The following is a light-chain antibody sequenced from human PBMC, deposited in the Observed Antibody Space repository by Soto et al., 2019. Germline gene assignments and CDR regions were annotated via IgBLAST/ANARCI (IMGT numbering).Light chain of an antibody. CDR2: DVS. CDR3: SSYTSSSTLWV. CDR1: SSDVGGYNY. Sequence: QSVLTQPASVSGSPGQSITISCTGTSSDVGGYNYVSWYQQHPGKAPKLMIYDVSNRPSGVSNRFSGSKSGNTASLTISGLQAEDEADYYCSSYTSSSTLWVFGTGTNVTVL. J-gene: IGLJ1*01. V-gene: IGLV2-14*01.